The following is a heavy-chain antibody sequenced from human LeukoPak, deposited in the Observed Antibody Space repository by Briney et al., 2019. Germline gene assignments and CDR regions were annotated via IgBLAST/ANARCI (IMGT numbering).Heavy chain of an antibody. D-gene: IGHD2/OR15-2a*01. CDR2: IYYSGST. J-gene: IGHJ4*02. Sequence: PSETLSLTCTVSGGSISSYYWSWIRQPPGKGLEWIGYIYYSGSTNYNPSLKSRVTISVDTSKNQFSLKLSSVNDADTAVYYCARHPTTSFDYWGQGTLVTVSS. CDR3: ARHPTTSFDY. V-gene: IGHV4-59*08. CDR1: GGSISSYY.